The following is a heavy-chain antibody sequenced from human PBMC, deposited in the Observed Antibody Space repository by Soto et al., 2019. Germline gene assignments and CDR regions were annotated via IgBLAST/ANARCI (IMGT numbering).Heavy chain of an antibody. J-gene: IGHJ4*02. Sequence: PGGSLRLSCAASGFTFSSYSMNWVRQAPGKGLEWVAVISYDGSNKYYADSVKGRFTISRDNSKNTLYLQMNSLRAEDTAVYYCAKGPRKYVLLWFGELLSHWGQGTLVTVSS. CDR1: GFTFSSYS. D-gene: IGHD3-10*01. CDR3: AKGPRKYVLLWFGELLSH. V-gene: IGHV3-30*18. CDR2: ISYDGSNK.